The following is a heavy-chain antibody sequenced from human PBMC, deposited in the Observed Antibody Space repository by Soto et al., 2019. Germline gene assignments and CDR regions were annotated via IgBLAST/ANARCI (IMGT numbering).Heavy chain of an antibody. CDR1: GGSISSGGYY. D-gene: IGHD3-22*01. J-gene: IGHJ3*02. CDR3: ARDYPYYYDSSGYFGI. Sequence: NPSDTLSLTCTVSGGSISSGGYYWSWIRQHPGKGLEWIGYIYYSGSTYYNPSLKSRVTISVETSKNQFSLKLSSVTAADTAVYYCARDYPYYYDSSGYFGIWGQGTMVTVSS. V-gene: IGHV4-31*03. CDR2: IYYSGST.